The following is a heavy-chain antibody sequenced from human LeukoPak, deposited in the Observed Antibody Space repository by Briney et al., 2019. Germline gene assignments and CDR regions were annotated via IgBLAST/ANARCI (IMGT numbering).Heavy chain of an antibody. V-gene: IGHV3-73*01. CDR2: IRSKANSYAT. J-gene: IGHJ6*04. CDR1: GFTLSGSA. Sequence: HPGGSLRLSCAASGFTLSGSAMHWVSQASGKGLEWDGRIRSKANSYATAYAASVKGRFTISRDGSKNTAYLQMNSLKTEDTAVYYCTSTKPDYDILTGSAYYYYGMDVWGNGTTVTVSS. D-gene: IGHD3-9*01. CDR3: TSTKPDYDILTGSAYYYYGMDV.